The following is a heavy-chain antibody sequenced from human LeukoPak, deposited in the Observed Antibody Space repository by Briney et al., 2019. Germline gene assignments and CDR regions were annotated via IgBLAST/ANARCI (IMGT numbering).Heavy chain of an antibody. CDR2: IIPIFGTA. D-gene: IGHD3-22*01. V-gene: IGHV1-69*05. CDR1: GGTSSSYA. Sequence: SVKVSCKASGGTSSSYAISWVRQAPGQGLEWMGRIIPIFGTADYAQKFQGRVTITTDESTSTAYKELSSLRFEDTAVYYCARGSSGYFFDYWGQGTLVTVSS. J-gene: IGHJ4*02. CDR3: ARGSSGYFFDY.